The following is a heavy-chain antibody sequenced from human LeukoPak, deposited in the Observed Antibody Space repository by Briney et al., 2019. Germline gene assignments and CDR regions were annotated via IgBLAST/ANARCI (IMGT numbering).Heavy chain of an antibody. Sequence: GGSLRLSCAASGFTFTNAWLNWVRQAPGKGLEWVSVIYSGGCTYYADSVKGRFTISRDNSKNTLYLQMNSLRAEDTAVYYCAPYYYDSSGYWHYFDYWGQGTLVTVSS. CDR1: GFTFTNAW. V-gene: IGHV3-66*02. D-gene: IGHD3-22*01. J-gene: IGHJ4*02. CDR3: APYYYDSSGYWHYFDY. CDR2: IYSGGCT.